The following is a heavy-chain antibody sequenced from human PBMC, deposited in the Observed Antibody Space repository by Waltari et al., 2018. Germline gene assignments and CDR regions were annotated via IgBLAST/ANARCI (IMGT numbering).Heavy chain of an antibody. CDR1: GYTFTDYY. CDR3: ARDEAVGATSLDWFDP. V-gene: IGHV1-2*02. D-gene: IGHD1-26*01. CDR2: INPNSGGT. J-gene: IGHJ5*02. Sequence: QVQLVQSGAEVKKPGASVKVSCKASGYTFTDYYMPWVRQAHGTGLEWMGWINPNSGGTNYAQKFQGRVTMTRDTSISTAYMELSRLRSDDTAVYYCARDEAVGATSLDWFDPWGQGTLVTVSS.